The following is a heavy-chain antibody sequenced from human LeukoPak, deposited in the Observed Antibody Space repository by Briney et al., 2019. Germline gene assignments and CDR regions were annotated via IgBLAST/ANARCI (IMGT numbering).Heavy chain of an antibody. CDR1: GYTFTSNY. J-gene: IGHJ4*02. CDR2: IYPRDGST. V-gene: IGHV1-46*01. Sequence: GASVKVSCKASGYTFTSNYIHWVRQAPGQGLEWMGMIYPRDGSTRYAQRFQGRVTVTRDTSTSTVHMELSGLRSEDTAVYYCARDQEGLDYWGQGTLVTVSS. CDR3: ARDQEGLDY.